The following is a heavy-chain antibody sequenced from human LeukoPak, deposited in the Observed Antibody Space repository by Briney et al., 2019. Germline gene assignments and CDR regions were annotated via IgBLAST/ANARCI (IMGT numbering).Heavy chain of an antibody. CDR3: AKYQNRYNWNYPFDY. CDR1: GFTFSSYA. V-gene: IGHV3-23*01. CDR2: ISGSGGST. J-gene: IGHJ4*02. D-gene: IGHD1-7*01. Sequence: PGGSLRLSCAASGFTFSSYAMSWVRQAPGKGLEWVSTISGSGGSTYYADSVKGRFTISRDNSKNTLCLQMNSLRAEDTAVYFCAKYQNRYNWNYPFDYWGQGTLVTVSS.